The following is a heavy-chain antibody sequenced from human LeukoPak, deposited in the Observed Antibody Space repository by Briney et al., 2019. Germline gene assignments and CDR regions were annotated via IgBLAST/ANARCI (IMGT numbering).Heavy chain of an antibody. CDR1: GFTFSDYY. J-gene: IGHJ4*02. Sequence: PGGSLRLSCAASGFTFSDYYMGWIRQAPGKGLEWVSYISISGPTTYYADSVKGRFTISRDNAKNSLYLQMNGLRAEDTAVYYCAKDILAAGLFFDYWGQGTLVTVSS. CDR3: AKDILAAGLFFDY. V-gene: IGHV3-11*01. CDR2: ISISGPTT. D-gene: IGHD6-13*01.